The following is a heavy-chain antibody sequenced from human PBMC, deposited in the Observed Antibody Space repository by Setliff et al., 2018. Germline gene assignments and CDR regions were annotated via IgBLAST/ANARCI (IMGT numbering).Heavy chain of an antibody. J-gene: IGHJ5*02. CDR1: GGSISSGSYY. V-gene: IGHV4-61*02. CDR2: IYTSGST. D-gene: IGHD5-18*01. CDR3: ARGKSVTASNWFDP. Sequence: SETLSLTCTVSGGSISSGSYYWSWIRQPAGKGLEWIGRIYTSGSTNYNPSLKSRVTISVDTSKNQFSLKLSSVTAADTAVYYCARGKSVTASNWFDPWGQGTLVIVSS.